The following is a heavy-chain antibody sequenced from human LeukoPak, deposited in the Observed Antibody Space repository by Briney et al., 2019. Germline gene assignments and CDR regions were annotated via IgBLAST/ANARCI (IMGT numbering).Heavy chain of an antibody. V-gene: IGHV3-23*01. CDR2: ISGSGGST. CDR1: GFTFSSYA. D-gene: IGHD4-17*01. J-gene: IGHJ4*02. Sequence: GGSLRLSCAASGFTFSSYAMSWVRQAPGKGLEWVSAISGSGGSTYYADSVKGRFTISRDNSKNTLYLQMDSLRAEDTAVYYCGKASVTTMGMYYFDYWGQGTLVTVSS. CDR3: GKASVTTMGMYYFDY.